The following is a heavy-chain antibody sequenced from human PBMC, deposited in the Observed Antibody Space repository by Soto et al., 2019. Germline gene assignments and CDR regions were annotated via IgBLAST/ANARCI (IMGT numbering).Heavy chain of an antibody. Sequence: QLQLQESGPGLVKPSETLSLTGTVPGGSISSSSYYWGWIRQPPGKGLEWIGRIYYSGSTYYNPSRTSRPTISVDTSTNQCSLTLSSVNAADTAVYYCARDGGSSYRPMDYWGHGPLVTVSS. J-gene: IGHJ4*01. CDR3: ARDGGSSYRPMDY. V-gene: IGHV4-39*02. D-gene: IGHD5-12*01. CDR1: GGSISSSSYY. CDR2: IYYSGST.